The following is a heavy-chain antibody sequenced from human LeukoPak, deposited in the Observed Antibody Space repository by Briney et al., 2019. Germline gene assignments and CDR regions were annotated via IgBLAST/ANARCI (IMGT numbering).Heavy chain of an antibody. J-gene: IGHJ4*02. CDR1: GFMFSSYW. D-gene: IGHD5-24*01. CDR3: ARHGRDGYRFSFDY. CDR2: IKQDRSEK. Sequence: PGGSLRLSCAASGFMFSSYWMSWVRQAPGKGLEWVANIKQDRSEKYYVDSVKGRFTISRDNAKNSLYLQMNSLRVDDTAVYYCARHGRDGYRFSFDYWGQGTLVTVSS. V-gene: IGHV3-7*01.